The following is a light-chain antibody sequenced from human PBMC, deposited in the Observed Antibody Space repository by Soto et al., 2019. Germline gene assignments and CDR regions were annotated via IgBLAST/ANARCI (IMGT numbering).Light chain of an antibody. J-gene: IGKJ1*01. CDR3: QQRSNWPRT. CDR2: AAS. CDR1: QSVSNY. V-gene: IGKV3-11*01. Sequence: EIVLTQSPATLSLSPAERATLSCRASQSVSNYLAWYQQKPGQAPRLLIYAASNRATGIPARFSGSGSGTDCTLTISSLEPEDCAVYYCQQRSNWPRTLGQATKVEIK.